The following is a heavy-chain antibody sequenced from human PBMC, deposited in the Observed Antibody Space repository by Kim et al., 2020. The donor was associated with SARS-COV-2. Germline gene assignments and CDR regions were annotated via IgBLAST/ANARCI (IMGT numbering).Heavy chain of an antibody. CDR3: ARDRDARAVAGWFDP. V-gene: IGHV3-33*05. CDR2: ISYDGSNK. J-gene: IGHJ5*02. Sequence: GGSLRLSCAASGFTFSSYGMHWVRQAPGKGLEWVAVISYDGSNKYYADSVKGRFTISRDNSKNTLYLQMNSLRAEDTAVYYCARDRDARAVAGWFDPWGQGTLVTVSS. CDR1: GFTFSSYG. D-gene: IGHD6-19*01.